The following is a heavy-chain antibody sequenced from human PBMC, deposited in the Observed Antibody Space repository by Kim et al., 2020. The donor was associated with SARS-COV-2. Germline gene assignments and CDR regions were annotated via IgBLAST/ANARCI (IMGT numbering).Heavy chain of an antibody. V-gene: IGHV3-23*01. Sequence: GGSLRLSCAASGFTFSSYAMSWVRQAPGKGLEWVSAISGSGGSTYYADSVKGRFTISRDNSKNTLYLQMNSLRAEDTAVYYCAKQYGGFLEWSKHFDYWGQGTLVTVSS. CDR3: AKQYGGFLEWSKHFDY. CDR2: ISGSGGST. D-gene: IGHD3-3*01. CDR1: GFTFSSYA. J-gene: IGHJ4*02.